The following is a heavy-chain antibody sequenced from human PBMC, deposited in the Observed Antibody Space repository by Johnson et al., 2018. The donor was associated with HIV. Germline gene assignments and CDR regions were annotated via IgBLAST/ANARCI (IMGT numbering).Heavy chain of an antibody. CDR2: IYSGGTT. D-gene: IGHD6-13*01. CDR1: GFTVSNNY. V-gene: IGHV3-53*01. J-gene: IGHJ3*02. Sequence: VQLVESGGVLVQPGGSLRLSCAASGFTVSNNYMSWVRQAPGKGLEWVSFIYSGGTTYYADSVKGRFTISRDNSKNTLYLQMNSLRAEDTAVYYCARPVIAAEDAFDIWGQGTMVTVCS. CDR3: ARPVIAAEDAFDI.